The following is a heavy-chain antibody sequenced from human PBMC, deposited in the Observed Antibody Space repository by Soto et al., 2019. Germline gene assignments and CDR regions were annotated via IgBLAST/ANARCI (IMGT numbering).Heavy chain of an antibody. V-gene: IGHV5-51*01. D-gene: IGHD3-3*01. CDR1: GYSFTSYW. CDR2: IYPGDSDT. J-gene: IGHJ5*01. CDR3: TETYHDDVWNGYRDS. Sequence: ESLKISCKGSGYSFTSYWIGWVRQMPGKGLEWMGIIYPGDSDTRYSPSFQGQVTISRDDSKNTVYLQMNSLQTEDTAIYYCTETYHDDVWNGYRDSWGQGTQVTVS.